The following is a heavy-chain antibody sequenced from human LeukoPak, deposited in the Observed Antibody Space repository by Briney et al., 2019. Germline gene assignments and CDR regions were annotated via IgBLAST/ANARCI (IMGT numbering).Heavy chain of an antibody. V-gene: IGHV1-46*01. Sequence: ASVKVSCKASGYTFTSNYIHWVRQAPGQGLEWMGVIYPRDGSTSYAQKFQGRVTVTRDTSTSTVHMELSGLRSEDTAVYYCARDQEGFDYWGQGTLVTVSS. J-gene: IGHJ4*02. CDR3: ARDQEGFDY. CDR1: GYTFTSNY. CDR2: IYPRDGST.